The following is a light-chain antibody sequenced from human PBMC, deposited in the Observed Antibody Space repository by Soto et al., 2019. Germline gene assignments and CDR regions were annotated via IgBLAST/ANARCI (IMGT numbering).Light chain of an antibody. V-gene: IGKV3-20*01. Sequence: ETVLTQSPGTLSLSPGERATLSCRASQSVSSSYLAWYQQKPGQAPRLLIYDASSRATGIPDRFSGSGSGTDFDLTISRLEPEDVAVYYCQQYVRSPPSWTFGQGTKVEIK. CDR2: DAS. CDR3: QQYVRSPPSWT. J-gene: IGKJ1*01. CDR1: QSVSSSY.